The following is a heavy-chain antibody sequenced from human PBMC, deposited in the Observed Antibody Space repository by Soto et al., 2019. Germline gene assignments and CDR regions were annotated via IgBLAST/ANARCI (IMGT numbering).Heavy chain of an antibody. CDR3: ARGSGYYYWDDY. J-gene: IGHJ4*02. Sequence: QVQLVQSGAEEKKPGASVKVSCKASGYTFTSYAMHWVRQAPGQRLEWMGWINAGNGNTKYSQKFQGRVTITRDTSASTADMELSSLRSEDTAVYDCARGSGYYYWDDYWGQGTLVTVSS. D-gene: IGHD3-22*01. CDR2: INAGNGNT. V-gene: IGHV1-3*05. CDR1: GYTFTSYA.